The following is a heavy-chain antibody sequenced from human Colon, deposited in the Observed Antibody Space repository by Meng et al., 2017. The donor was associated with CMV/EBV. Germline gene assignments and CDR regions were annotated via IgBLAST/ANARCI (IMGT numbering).Heavy chain of an antibody. J-gene: IGHJ5*02. Sequence: SLRLSCAAYGFTFSSCAMRWVRQAPGKRLEWVAVISYDGTTKYYADSVKGRFTISRDNSKNTVYLQMNSLRGEDTAVYYCARDEAPWGQGTLVTVSS. V-gene: IGHV3-30*04. CDR1: GFTFSSCA. CDR3: ARDEAP. CDR2: ISYDGTTK.